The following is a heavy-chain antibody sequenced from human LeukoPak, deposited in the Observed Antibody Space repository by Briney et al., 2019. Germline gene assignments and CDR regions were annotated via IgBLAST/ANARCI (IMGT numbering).Heavy chain of an antibody. CDR2: INPSGGST. CDR3: ARMITTVVTDDAFGI. J-gene: IGHJ3*02. D-gene: IGHD4-23*01. Sequence: ASVKVSCKASGYTFTSYYMHWVRQAPGQGLEWMGIINPSGGSTSYAQKFQGRVTMTRDTSTSTVYTELSSLRSEDTAVYYCARMITTVVTDDAFGIWGQGTMVTVSS. CDR1: GYTFTSYY. V-gene: IGHV1-46*01.